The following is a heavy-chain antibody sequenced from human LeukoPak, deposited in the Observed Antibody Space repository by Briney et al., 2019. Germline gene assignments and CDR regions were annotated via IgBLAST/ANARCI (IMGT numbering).Heavy chain of an antibody. Sequence: GGSLRLSCAAPGFTFKNYAMNWVRQAPGKGLEWVAVISYDGSNKYYADSVKGRFTISRDNSKNTLYLQMNSLRAEDTALYYCATSFALLGWYFQHWGQGTLVTVSS. J-gene: IGHJ1*01. CDR1: GFTFKNYA. CDR3: ATSFALLGWYFQH. CDR2: ISYDGSNK. V-gene: IGHV3-30-3*01. D-gene: IGHD2/OR15-2a*01.